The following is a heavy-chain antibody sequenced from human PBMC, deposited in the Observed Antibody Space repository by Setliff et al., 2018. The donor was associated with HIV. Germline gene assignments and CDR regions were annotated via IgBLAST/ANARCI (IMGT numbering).Heavy chain of an antibody. Sequence: PSETLSLTCAVSGASDISYIWGSWVRQPPGKGLEWIGEVYHTGSTNLNPSLKSRVTISINKAKNQISLRLTSVTAADTAIYFCTRRINVGSGYYKDHAFDLWGQGTMVTVSS. CDR3: TRRINVGSGYYKDHAFDL. D-gene: IGHD3-3*01. CDR2: VYHTGST. V-gene: IGHV4-4*02. J-gene: IGHJ3*01. CDR1: GASDISYIW.